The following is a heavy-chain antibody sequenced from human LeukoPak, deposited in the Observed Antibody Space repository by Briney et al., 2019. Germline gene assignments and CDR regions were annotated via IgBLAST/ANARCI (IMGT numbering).Heavy chain of an antibody. J-gene: IGHJ4*02. Sequence: GGSLRLSCAASGFTFSNYGMSWVRQAPGKGLEWVSGIGTSISRTYYADSVKGRFTISRDNSKNTLYLQMNSLRVEDTAVYYCANSDLDWGQGTLVTVSS. V-gene: IGHV3-23*01. CDR2: IGTSISRT. D-gene: IGHD3/OR15-3a*01. CDR1: GFTFSNYG. CDR3: ANSDLD.